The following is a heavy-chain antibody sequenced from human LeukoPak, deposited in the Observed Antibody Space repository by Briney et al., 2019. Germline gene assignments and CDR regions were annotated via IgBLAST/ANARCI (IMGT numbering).Heavy chain of an antibody. D-gene: IGHD6-13*01. J-gene: IGHJ4*02. CDR1: GGSISSYY. CDR2: IYYSGST. CDR3: ARLVGGSSWYWVYFDY. V-gene: IGHV4-59*08. Sequence: SETLSLTCTVSGGSISSYYWSWIRQPPGKGLEGIGYIYYSGSTNYNPSLKSRVTISVDTSKNQFSLKLSSVTAADTAVYYCARLVGGSSWYWVYFDYWGLGTLVTVSS.